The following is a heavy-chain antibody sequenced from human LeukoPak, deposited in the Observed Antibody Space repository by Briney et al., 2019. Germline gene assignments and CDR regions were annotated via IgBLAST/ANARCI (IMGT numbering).Heavy chain of an antibody. CDR2: ISGSGGST. CDR3: TRDQTPYY. V-gene: IGHV3-23*01. Sequence: QPGGSLRLSCAASGFTFSSYGMSWVRQAPGKGLEWVSAISGSGGSTYYADSVKGRFTISRDNSKNTLYLQMNSLKTEDTAVYYCTRDQTPYYWGQGTLVTVSS. J-gene: IGHJ4*02. CDR1: GFTFSSYG.